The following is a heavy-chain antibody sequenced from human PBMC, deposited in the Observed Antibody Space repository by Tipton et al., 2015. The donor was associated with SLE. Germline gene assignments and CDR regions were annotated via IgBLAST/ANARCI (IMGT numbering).Heavy chain of an antibody. D-gene: IGHD6-13*01. CDR3: AIDGRSSSWYRAFDI. CDR1: GFSVLNTY. Sequence: SLRLSCTASGFSVLNTYMTWVRQAPGKGLDWVSIIYDSGGTNYADSVRGRFAISRDNSKNTLYLQMNSLRPEDTAVYYCAIDGRSSSWYRAFDIWGQGTLVTVSS. J-gene: IGHJ3*02. CDR2: IYDSGGT. V-gene: IGHV3-66*01.